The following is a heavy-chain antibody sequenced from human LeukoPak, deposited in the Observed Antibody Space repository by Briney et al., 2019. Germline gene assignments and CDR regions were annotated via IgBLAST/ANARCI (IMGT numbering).Heavy chain of an antibody. Sequence: GESLKISCKGSGFNFASYWIGWVRQMPEKGLEWMGIIYPGDSDTRYSPSFQGQVTISADKSISTAYLQWSSLKASDTAMYYRARQISSSSDYWGQGTLVTVSS. J-gene: IGHJ4*02. CDR2: IYPGDSDT. D-gene: IGHD6-6*01. CDR1: GFNFASYW. V-gene: IGHV5-51*01. CDR3: ARQISSSSDY.